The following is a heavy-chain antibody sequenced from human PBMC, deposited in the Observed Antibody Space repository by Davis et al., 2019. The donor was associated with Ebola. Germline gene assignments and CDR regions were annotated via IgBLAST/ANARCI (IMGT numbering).Heavy chain of an antibody. V-gene: IGHV3-9*01. J-gene: IGHJ4*02. CDR3: ARGGSGWYQGLFSFDY. CDR1: GFTFDDYA. D-gene: IGHD6-19*01. CDR2: ITWNSDKI. Sequence: SLKISCAASGFTFDDYAMHWVRQGPGKGLEWVGGITWNSDKIVYADSVKGRFTISRDNGKRSLYLEMNSLSTEDTAFYYCARGGSGWYQGLFSFDYWGQGILVTVSS.